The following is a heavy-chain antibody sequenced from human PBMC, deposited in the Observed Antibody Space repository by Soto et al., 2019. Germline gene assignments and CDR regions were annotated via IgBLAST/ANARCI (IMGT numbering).Heavy chain of an antibody. Sequence: GESLKISCKGSVYSFTSYWIGWVRQMPGKGLQWMGIIYPGDSDTRYSPSFQGQVTISADKSISTAYLQWSSLKASDTAMYYCARGQVVTSYMNDAFDIWGQGTMVTVSS. V-gene: IGHV5-51*01. D-gene: IGHD2-2*01. CDR1: VYSFTSYW. J-gene: IGHJ3*02. CDR3: ARGQVVTSYMNDAFDI. CDR2: IYPGDSDT.